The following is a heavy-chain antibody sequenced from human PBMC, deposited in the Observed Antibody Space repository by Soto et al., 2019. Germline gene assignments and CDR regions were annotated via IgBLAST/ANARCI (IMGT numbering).Heavy chain of an antibody. D-gene: IGHD4-17*01. CDR2: ISAYNGNT. J-gene: IGHJ4*02. CDR3: ARTLYGDNVDY. Sequence: ASVKVSCKASGYTFTRYAMHWVRQAPGQRLEWMGWISAYNGNTNYAQKLQGRVTMTTDTSTSTAYMELRSLRSDDTAVYYCARTLYGDNVDYWGQGTLVTVSS. CDR1: GYTFTRYA. V-gene: IGHV1-18*01.